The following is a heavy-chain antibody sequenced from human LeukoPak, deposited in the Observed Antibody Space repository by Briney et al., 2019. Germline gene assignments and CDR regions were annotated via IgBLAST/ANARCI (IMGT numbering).Heavy chain of an antibody. CDR2: INRGGDGT. CDR1: GFTFNTFT. CDR3: AKGTERYREVSSFDS. Sequence: GSVRLSCAASGFTFNTFTMNWVRQAPGKGLEWVSAINRGGDGTYYADFVQGRFTISRDNSENTLYLQMNSLRPEDTATYYCAKGTERYREVSSFDSWGEGTKVSVSS. V-gene: IGHV3-23*01. D-gene: IGHD3-10*01. J-gene: IGHJ4*02.